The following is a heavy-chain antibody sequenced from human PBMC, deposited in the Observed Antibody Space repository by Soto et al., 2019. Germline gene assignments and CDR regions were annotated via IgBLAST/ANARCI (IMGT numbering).Heavy chain of an antibody. D-gene: IGHD2-2*01. J-gene: IGHJ6*02. Sequence: QVQLVQSGAEVKKPGSSVKVSCKASGGTFSSYTISWVRQAPGQGLEWMGRIIPILGVANYAQKFQGRVTITADKTTSTAYMELSSLRSEDTAVYYCARGQLRYCSSTSCYDGMDVWGQGTTVTXSS. CDR3: ARGQLRYCSSTSCYDGMDV. V-gene: IGHV1-69*02. CDR2: IIPILGVA. CDR1: GGTFSSYT.